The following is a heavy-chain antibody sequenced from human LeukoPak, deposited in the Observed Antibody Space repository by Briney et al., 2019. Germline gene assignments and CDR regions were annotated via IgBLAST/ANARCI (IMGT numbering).Heavy chain of an antibody. CDR2: FSFRGSST. J-gene: IGHJ4*02. D-gene: IGHD3-10*01. V-gene: IGHV3-23*01. Sequence: GGSLRLPCAASGFTFSTYDMSWVRQAPGMGLEWVSTFSFRGSSTYYADSVKGRFTISRDNSKNTLYLQMNSLRAEDSATYYCAKSGDYFDYWGQGILVTVSS. CDR1: GFTFSTYD. CDR3: AKSGDYFDY.